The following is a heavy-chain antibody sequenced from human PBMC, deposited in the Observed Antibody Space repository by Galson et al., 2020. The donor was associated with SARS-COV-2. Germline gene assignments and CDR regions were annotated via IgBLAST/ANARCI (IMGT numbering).Heavy chain of an antibody. D-gene: IGHD5-12*01. CDR2: IYHSVTT. CDR3: ARLGGYDLQRVLEY. Sequence: SETLSLTCTVSGGSISSGNYSWSWIRQPPGKGLEWIGYIYHSVTTYYNPSLKSRVTISVDRSKNQFSLKLISVTAAGTAMYYCARLGGYDLQRVLEYWGQGTLVTVSS. J-gene: IGHJ4*02. V-gene: IGHV4-30-2*01. CDR1: GGSISSGNYS.